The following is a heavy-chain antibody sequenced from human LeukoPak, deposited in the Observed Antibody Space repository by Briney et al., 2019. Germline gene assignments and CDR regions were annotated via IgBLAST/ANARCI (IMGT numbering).Heavy chain of an antibody. Sequence: ASVQFSCKASGYPFTNYGVTGVRQAPGQGLEWMGWIIAYTGNTNYAQKLQGRVTMTTDTSTSTAYMELRSLRSDDTAVYYCARTGYYFDSPANYRYDYWGQGTLVTVSS. CDR3: ARTGYYFDSPANYRYDY. V-gene: IGHV1-18*01. J-gene: IGHJ4*02. CDR1: GYPFTNYG. D-gene: IGHD3-9*01. CDR2: IIAYTGNT.